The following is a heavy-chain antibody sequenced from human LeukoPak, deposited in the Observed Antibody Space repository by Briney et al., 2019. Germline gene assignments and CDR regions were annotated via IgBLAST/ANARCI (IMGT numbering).Heavy chain of an antibody. D-gene: IGHD3-22*01. J-gene: IGHJ3*01. CDR1: GGSISSYY. CDR2: IYYSGST. Sequence: SETLSLTCTISGGSISSYYWSWIRQPPGKGLEWIGYIYYSGSTNYNPSLKSRVTISVDTSKNQFSLQLNSVTAADTAVYYCARELSPNYYYDSSGYLNAFDVWGQGTMVTVSS. V-gene: IGHV4-59*01. CDR3: ARELSPNYYYDSSGYLNAFDV.